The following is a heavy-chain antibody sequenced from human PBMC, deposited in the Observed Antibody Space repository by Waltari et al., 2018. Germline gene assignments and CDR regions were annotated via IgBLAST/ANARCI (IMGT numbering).Heavy chain of an antibody. CDR2: IKYDGSAT. J-gene: IGHJ5*01. CDR3: ARGSTGYVRVWDS. CDR1: GSNFGAYW. D-gene: IGHD2-2*01. Sequence: DVQLVESGGGLVQPGGSLRLSCAASGSNFGAYWMTWVRLAPGKGLEWVANIKYDGSATYHADSVNGRFAISRDNAHNSLYLQMNSVIADDTAIYFCARGSTGYVRVWDSWGQGTMVTVSS. V-gene: IGHV3-7*03.